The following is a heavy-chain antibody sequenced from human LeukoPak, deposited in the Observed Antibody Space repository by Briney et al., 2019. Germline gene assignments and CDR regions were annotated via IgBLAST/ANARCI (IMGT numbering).Heavy chain of an antibody. Sequence: GGSLRLSCAASGLTFTYYAMNWVRQAPGKGLEWVSAISGSDGSTYYADSVKGRFTISRDNSKNTLHLQMNSMRAEDTALYYCAKAGDHSYFDYWGQGTLVTVSS. CDR3: AKAGDHSYFDY. D-gene: IGHD4-11*01. CDR1: GLTFTYYA. J-gene: IGHJ4*02. CDR2: ISGSDGST. V-gene: IGHV3-23*01.